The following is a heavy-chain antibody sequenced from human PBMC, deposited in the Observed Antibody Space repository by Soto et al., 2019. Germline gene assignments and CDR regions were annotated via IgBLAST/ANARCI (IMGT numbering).Heavy chain of an antibody. CDR1: GFTFSNAW. D-gene: IGHD4-17*01. CDR3: TTPSYYGDYYYYGMDV. CDR2: IKSKTDGGTT. Sequence: GGSLRLSCAASGFTFSNAWMSWVRQAPGKGLEWVGRIKSKTDGGTTDYAAPVKGRFTISRDDSKNTLYLQMNSLKTEDTAVYYCTTPSYYGDYYYYGMDVWGQGTTVTVSS. V-gene: IGHV3-15*01. J-gene: IGHJ6*02.